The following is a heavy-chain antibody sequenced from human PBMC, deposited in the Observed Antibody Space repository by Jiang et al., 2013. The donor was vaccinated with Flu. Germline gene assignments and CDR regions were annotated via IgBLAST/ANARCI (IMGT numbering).Heavy chain of an antibody. D-gene: IGHD3-3*01. CDR2: VYPEDSDT. J-gene: IGHJ6*03. CDR1: GESFTRFW. V-gene: IGHV5-51*01. CDR3: ARRRGSGEHFYMDV. Sequence: GAEVKKPGESLKISCMGSGESFTRFWIAWVRQTPGQGLEWMGMVYPEDSDTKYSPSLQGQVTISADRSISTAYLQWSSLKASDTAIYYCARRRGSGEHFYMDVWGKGTAVTVSS.